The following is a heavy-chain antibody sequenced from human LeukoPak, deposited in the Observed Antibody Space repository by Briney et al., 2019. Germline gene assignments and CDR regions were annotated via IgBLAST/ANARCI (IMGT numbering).Heavy chain of an antibody. Sequence: SQTLSLTCAISGDSVSSNSAAWNWIRQSPSRGLEWLGRTYYTSKWYNDYAVSVKSRIAINPDTSKNQFSLKLSSVTAADTAVYYCARQLDIVATIHIGCSAFDIWGQGTMVTVSS. J-gene: IGHJ3*02. CDR3: ARQLDIVATIHIGCSAFDI. D-gene: IGHD5-12*01. CDR2: TYYTSKWYN. V-gene: IGHV6-1*01. CDR1: GDSVSSNSAA.